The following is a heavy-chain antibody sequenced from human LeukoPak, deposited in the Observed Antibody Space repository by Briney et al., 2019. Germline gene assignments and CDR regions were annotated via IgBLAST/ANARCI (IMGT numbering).Heavy chain of an antibody. J-gene: IGHJ4*02. D-gene: IGHD2-15*01. CDR3: ARDHCSPGTCLGGH. Sequence: GASVNVSCEASGDTFIPYTFSWVRQAPGQGLEWIGRIIPSLDVANYAQKFQGRVTLSVDRDTATTYMEVTSLRSEDTAIYYCARDHCSPGTCLGGHWGQGTLVTVSS. V-gene: IGHV1-69*04. CDR2: IIPSLDVA. CDR1: GDTFIPYT.